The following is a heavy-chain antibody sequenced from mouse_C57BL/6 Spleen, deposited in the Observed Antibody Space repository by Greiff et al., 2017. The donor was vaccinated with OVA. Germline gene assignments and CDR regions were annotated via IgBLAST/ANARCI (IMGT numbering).Heavy chain of an antibody. CDR1: GYTFTSYW. V-gene: IGHV1-59*01. CDR3: ASNWDVRYFDV. CDR2: IDPSDSYT. J-gene: IGHJ1*03. D-gene: IGHD4-1*01. Sequence: QVQLKQPGAELVRPGTSVKLSCKASGYTFTSYWMHWVKQRPGQGLEWIGVIDPSDSYTNYNQKFKGKATLTVDTSSSTAYMQLSSLTSEDSAVYYCASNWDVRYFDVWGTGTTVTVSS.